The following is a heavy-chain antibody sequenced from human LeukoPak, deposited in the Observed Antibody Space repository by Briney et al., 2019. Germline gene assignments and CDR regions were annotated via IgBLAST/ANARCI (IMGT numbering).Heavy chain of an antibody. CDR1: GFTFSNAW. J-gene: IGHJ4*02. CDR2: IKSKTDGGTT. CDR3: TTLSLLAYYYGSGSYYNGVDY. V-gene: IGHV3-15*01. D-gene: IGHD3-10*01. Sequence: PGGSLRLSCAASGFTFSNAWMSWVRQAPGKGLEWVGRIKSKTDGGTTDYAAPVKGRFTISRDDSKNTLYLQMNSLKTEDTAVYYCTTLSLLAYYYGSGSYYNGVDYWGQGTLVTVSS.